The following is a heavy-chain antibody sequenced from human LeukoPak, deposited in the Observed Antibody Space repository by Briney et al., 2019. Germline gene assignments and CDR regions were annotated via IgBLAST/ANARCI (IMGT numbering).Heavy chain of an antibody. CDR2: SRNKANSYTT. J-gene: IGHJ3*02. CDR3: ARGFRAFDI. Sequence: GGSLRLSCAASGFTFSDHYMDWVRQAPGKGLEWVGRSRNKANSYTTEYAASVKGRFTISRDDSKNSLYLQMNSLKTGDTAVYYCARGFRAFDIWGQGTMVTVSS. D-gene: IGHD2-21*01. CDR1: GFTFSDHY. V-gene: IGHV3-72*01.